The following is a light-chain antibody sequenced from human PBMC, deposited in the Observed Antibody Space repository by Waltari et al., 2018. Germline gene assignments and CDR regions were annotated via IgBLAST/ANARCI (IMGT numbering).Light chain of an antibody. CDR2: EAS. Sequence: EIVLTQSPATLSLSPGERATLSCRASQSVSSYLAWYQQTPGQAPRLLIYEASNRATGIPARFSGSGSGTDFTLTINSLEPEDFAVYYCQQRSNRPPWTFGQGTRVEIK. V-gene: IGKV3-11*01. CDR1: QSVSSY. CDR3: QQRSNRPPWT. J-gene: IGKJ1*01.